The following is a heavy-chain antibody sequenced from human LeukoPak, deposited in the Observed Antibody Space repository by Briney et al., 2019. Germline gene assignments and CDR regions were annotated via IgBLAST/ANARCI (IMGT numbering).Heavy chain of an antibody. Sequence: GGSLRLSCAASGFTFSSYSMNWVRQAPGKGLEWVSYISSSSSTIYYADSVKGRFTISRDNAKNSLYLQMNSLRAEDTAVYYCASQKTYYDFWSGYSDYYYYMDVWGKGTTVTVSS. CDR3: ASQKTYYDFWSGYSDYYYYMDV. D-gene: IGHD3-3*01. CDR1: GFTFSSYS. J-gene: IGHJ6*03. CDR2: ISSSSSTI. V-gene: IGHV3-48*04.